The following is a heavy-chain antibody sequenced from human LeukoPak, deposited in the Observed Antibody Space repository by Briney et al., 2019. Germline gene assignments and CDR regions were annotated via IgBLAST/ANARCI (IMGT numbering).Heavy chain of an antibody. V-gene: IGHV3-7*01. CDR2: INQDGSVR. CDR1: GFNFGTFW. Sequence: GGSLRLSCAASGFNFGTFWMSWVRQAPGRGLEWVAKINQDGSVRDYVDSVKGRFTISRDNANNFLHLQMNSLRADVAAVYYCARDQNFYDTAGEGYFQHWGQGTLVTVSS. CDR3: ARDQNFYDTAGEGYFQH. J-gene: IGHJ1*01. D-gene: IGHD3-22*01.